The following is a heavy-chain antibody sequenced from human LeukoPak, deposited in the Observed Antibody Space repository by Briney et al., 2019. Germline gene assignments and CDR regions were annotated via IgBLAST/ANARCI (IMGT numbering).Heavy chain of an antibody. Sequence: GGSLRLSCAASGFTFSDHYMDWVRQAPGKGLEWVGRTRNKAKSYTTEYAASVKGRFTISRDGSKSSLFLQMKSLKTEDTAVYYCARVTTLTDYYYDDWGQGTLVTVSS. CDR3: ARVTTLTDYYYDD. J-gene: IGHJ4*02. D-gene: IGHD4-17*01. CDR2: TRNKAKSYTT. V-gene: IGHV3-72*01. CDR1: GFTFSDHY.